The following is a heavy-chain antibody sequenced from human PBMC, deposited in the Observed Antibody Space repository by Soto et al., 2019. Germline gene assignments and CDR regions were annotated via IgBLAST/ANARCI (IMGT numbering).Heavy chain of an antibody. Sequence: QVQLVQSGAEVKKPGASVKVSYKASGYTFTSYAINWVRQATGQGLEWMGWMNTNSGNTGYAQKFQGRVTMTRNTSISTAYMELSSLRSEDTAVYYCARGRLNDILTGYCFDYWGQGTLVTVSS. CDR1: GYTFTSYA. D-gene: IGHD3-9*01. CDR3: ARGRLNDILTGYCFDY. V-gene: IGHV1-8*01. J-gene: IGHJ4*02. CDR2: MNTNSGNT.